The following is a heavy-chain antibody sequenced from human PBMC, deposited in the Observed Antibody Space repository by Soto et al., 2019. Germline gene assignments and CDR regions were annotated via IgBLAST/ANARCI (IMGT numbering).Heavy chain of an antibody. V-gene: IGHV1-3*01. D-gene: IGHD3-10*02. CDR2: INAGNGNT. J-gene: IGHJ5*02. CDR3: GRDQSGTGYYVDWFDP. CDR1: GYTFTSYA. Sequence: ASVKVSCKASGYTFTSYAMHWVRQAPGQRLEWMGWINAGNGNTKYSQKFQGRVTITRDTFASTANMDLTSLRSEDTAVYYCGRDQSGTGYYVDWFDPWGQGTLVTVSS.